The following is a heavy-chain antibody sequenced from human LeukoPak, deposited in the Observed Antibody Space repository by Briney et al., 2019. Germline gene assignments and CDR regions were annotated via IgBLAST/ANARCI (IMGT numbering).Heavy chain of an antibody. CDR1: GGTFSSYA. Sequence: SVKVSCKASGGTFSSYAVSWVRQAPGQGLEWMGGIIPIFGTANYAQKFQGRVTITADESTSTAYMELRSLRSDDTAVYYCARFAAAGLDYWGQGTLVTVSS. CDR3: ARFAAAGLDY. V-gene: IGHV1-69*01. J-gene: IGHJ4*02. CDR2: IIPIFGTA. D-gene: IGHD6-13*01.